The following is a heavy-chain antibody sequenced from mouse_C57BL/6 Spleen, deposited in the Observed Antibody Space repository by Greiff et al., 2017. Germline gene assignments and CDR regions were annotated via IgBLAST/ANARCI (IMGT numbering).Heavy chain of an antibody. CDR2: IDPSDSDT. V-gene: IGHV1-69*01. Sequence: QVQLQQPGAELVMPGASVKLSCKASGYTFTSYWMHWVKQRPGQGLEWIGGIDPSDSDTNYNQKFKGKATLTADKSSSTAYMQLSSLTSEASAVYYCARSAEDYDYYFDYWGQGTTLTVSS. J-gene: IGHJ2*01. CDR1: GYTFTSYW. D-gene: IGHD2-4*01. CDR3: ARSAEDYDYYFDY.